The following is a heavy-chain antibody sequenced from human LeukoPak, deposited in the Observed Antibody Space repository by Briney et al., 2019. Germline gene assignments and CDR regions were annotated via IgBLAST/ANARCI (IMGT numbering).Heavy chain of an antibody. CDR2: IYPNSGAT. CDR3: GTLLSNGPFDY. Sequence: ASVKVSCKASGYTFTGYYMHWVRQAPGQGLEWMGYIYPNSGATKYAQKFQGGVTMTGDTSISTAYMELSGLGSDDTAVYYCGTLLSNGPFDYWGQGSLVTVSS. V-gene: IGHV1-2*02. CDR1: GYTFTGYY. J-gene: IGHJ4*02.